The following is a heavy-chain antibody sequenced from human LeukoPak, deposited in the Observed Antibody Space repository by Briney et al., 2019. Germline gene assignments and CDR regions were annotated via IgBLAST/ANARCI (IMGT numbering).Heavy chain of an antibody. CDR3: AKVPGDYYYMDV. J-gene: IGHJ6*03. CDR2: ISGSGGST. CDR1: GFTFSSYA. Sequence: GGSLRLSCAASGFTFSSYAISWVRQVPGKGLEWASVISGSGGSTYYADSVKGRFTISRDNSKNTLYLQMNSLRAEDTAVYYCAKVPGDYYYMDVWGKGTTVTVSS. V-gene: IGHV3-23*01.